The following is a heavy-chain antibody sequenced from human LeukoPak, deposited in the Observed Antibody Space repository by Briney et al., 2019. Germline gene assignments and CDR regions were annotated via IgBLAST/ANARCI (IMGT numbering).Heavy chain of an antibody. CDR1: GYTFTSYG. Sequence: ASVKVSCKASGYTFTSYGLSWVRQAPGQGLEWMGWISAYNGNTNYAQKLQGRVTMTTDTSTSTAYMELRSLRSDDTAVYYCARVPGGGYNYGSYYYGMDVWGQGTTVTVSS. V-gene: IGHV1-18*01. D-gene: IGHD5-18*01. CDR2: ISAYNGNT. CDR3: ARVPGGGYNYGSYYYGMDV. J-gene: IGHJ6*02.